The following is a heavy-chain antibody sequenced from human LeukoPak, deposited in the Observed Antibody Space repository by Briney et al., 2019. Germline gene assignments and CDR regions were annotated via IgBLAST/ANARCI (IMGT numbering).Heavy chain of an antibody. V-gene: IGHV3-23*01. CDR2: ISSGGSGI. J-gene: IGHJ2*01. D-gene: IGHD3-9*01. CDR1: GFTFSSYA. CDR3: TKDGGNDILTGYWYWYFDL. Sequence: PGGSLRLSCAPSGFTFSSYAMSWVRQAPGKGLEWVSGISSGGSGIYYADSVKGRFTISRDKSKNTLYLQMNSLRAEDTAVYYCTKDGGNDILTGYWYWYFDLWGRGTLVTVSS.